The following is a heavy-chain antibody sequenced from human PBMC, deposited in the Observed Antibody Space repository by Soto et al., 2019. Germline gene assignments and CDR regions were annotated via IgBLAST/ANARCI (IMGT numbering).Heavy chain of an antibody. CDR3: ATQGRYCSGGSCYFPYDY. CDR1: GYTLTELS. CDR2: FDPEDGET. Sequence: ASVKVSCKVSGYTLTELSMHWVRQAPGKGLEWMGGFDPEDGETIYAQKFQGRVTMTEDTSTDTAYMELSSLRSEDTAVYYCATQGRYCSGGSCYFPYDYWGQGTLVTVSS. D-gene: IGHD2-15*01. V-gene: IGHV1-24*01. J-gene: IGHJ4*02.